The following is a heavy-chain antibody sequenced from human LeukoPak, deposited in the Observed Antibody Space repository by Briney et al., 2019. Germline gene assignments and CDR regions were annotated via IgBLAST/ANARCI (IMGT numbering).Heavy chain of an antibody. CDR1: GFTFSSYS. CDR2: ISSSSSYI. Sequence: PGGSLRLSCAASGFTFSSYSMNWVRQAPGKGLEWDSSISSSSSYIYYADSVKGRFTISRDNAKNSLYLQMNSLRAEDTAVYYCARFGYSSGWSSILWGQGTLVTVSS. J-gene: IGHJ4*02. D-gene: IGHD6-19*01. V-gene: IGHV3-21*01. CDR3: ARFGYSSGWSSIL.